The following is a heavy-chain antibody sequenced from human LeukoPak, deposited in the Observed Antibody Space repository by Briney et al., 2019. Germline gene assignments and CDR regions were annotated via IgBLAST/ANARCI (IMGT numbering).Heavy chain of an antibody. Sequence: PGGSLRLSCAASGFTFSSYSMNWVHQAPGKGLEWVSSISSSSSYIYYADSVKGRFTISRDNAKNSLYLQMNSLRAEDTAVYYCASFSVGLIAAAGPSPYYYYGMDVWGQGTTVTVSS. CDR1: GFTFSSYS. CDR3: ASFSVGLIAAAGPSPYYYYGMDV. D-gene: IGHD6-13*01. J-gene: IGHJ6*02. V-gene: IGHV3-21*01. CDR2: ISSSSSYI.